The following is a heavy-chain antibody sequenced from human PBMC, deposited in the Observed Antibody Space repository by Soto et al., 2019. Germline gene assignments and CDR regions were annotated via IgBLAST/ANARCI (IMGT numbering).Heavy chain of an antibody. D-gene: IGHD3-10*01. Sequence: LRLSCAASAFTFNSAWMHWIRQPPGKGLEWIGEINHSGSTNYNPSLKSRVTISVDTSKNQFSLKLSSVTAADTAVYYCARGRGNAGYYYYYGMDVWGQGTTVTVSS. CDR3: ARGRGNAGYYYYYGMDV. CDR1: AFTFNSAW. CDR2: INHSGST. V-gene: IGHV4-34*01. J-gene: IGHJ6*02.